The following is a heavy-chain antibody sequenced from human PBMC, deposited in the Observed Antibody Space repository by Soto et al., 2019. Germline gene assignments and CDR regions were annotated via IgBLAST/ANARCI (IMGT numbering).Heavy chain of an antibody. D-gene: IGHD1-26*01. CDR3: AKESQWAIISTTHDY. J-gene: IGHJ4*02. CDR2: FRESGGTT. CDR1: GFTFSSSA. V-gene: IGHV3-23*01. Sequence: VQLWESGGGLVQPGGSLSLSCGGSGFTFSSSAMSWVRQAPGKALEWVSTFRESGGTTPYADPVTGRFTMARDTSRNSLFVPMNSLRAEDTPIYSWAKESQWAIISTTHDYWGQGTLVTFAS.